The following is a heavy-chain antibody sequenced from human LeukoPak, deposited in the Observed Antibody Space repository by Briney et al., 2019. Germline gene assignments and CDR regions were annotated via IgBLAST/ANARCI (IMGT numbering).Heavy chain of an antibody. D-gene: IGHD1-26*01. CDR1: GGSFSGYY. J-gene: IGHJ5*02. Sequence: SETLSLTCAVYGGSFSGYYWSWIRQPPGKGLEWIGEINHSGSTNYNPSLKSRVTISVDTSKNQFSLKLSSVTAADTAVYYCARHGGSYFYNWFDPWGQGTLVTVSS. CDR3: ARHGGSYFYNWFDP. V-gene: IGHV4-34*01. CDR2: INHSGST.